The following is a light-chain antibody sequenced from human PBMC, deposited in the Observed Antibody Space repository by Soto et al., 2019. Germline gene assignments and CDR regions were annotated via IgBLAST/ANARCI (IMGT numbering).Light chain of an antibody. J-gene: IGLJ2*01. CDR2: QNT. V-gene: IGLV3-1*01. CDR3: QAWDSSTVV. CDR1: KLGDKY. Sequence: SYELTQPPSVSVSPGQTASITCSGDKLGDKYAFWYQQKPGQSPVLVIYQNTKRPSGIPERFSGSNSGNTATLTISGTQAMDAADYYCQAWDSSTVVFGGGTKLTVL.